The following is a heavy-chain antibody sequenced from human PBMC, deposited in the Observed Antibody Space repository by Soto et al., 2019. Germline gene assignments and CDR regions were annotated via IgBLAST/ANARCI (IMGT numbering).Heavy chain of an antibody. Sequence: EVQLLESGGGLVQPGGSLRLSCAASGFTFSMYAMSWVRQAPGKGLEWVSAISGSGGSTYYADSVKGRFTISRDNSKNTLYLQVNSLRAEDTGVYYCAKVYYNFWSGYDYWGQGALVTVSS. CDR1: GFTFSMYA. V-gene: IGHV3-23*01. J-gene: IGHJ4*02. CDR2: ISGSGGST. CDR3: AKVYYNFWSGYDY. D-gene: IGHD3-3*01.